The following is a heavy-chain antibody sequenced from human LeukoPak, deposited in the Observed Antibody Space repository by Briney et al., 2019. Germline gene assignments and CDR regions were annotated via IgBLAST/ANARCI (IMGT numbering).Heavy chain of an antibody. J-gene: IGHJ4*02. CDR2: INPNSGGT. CDR3: ARASFPRSRVRGMGY. D-gene: IGHD3-10*01. Sequence: ASVKVSCKASGYPFTDSHLYSIHWVRQAPGQGLEWMGWINPNSGGTNYAQKFQGRVTMTRDTSISTAYMELSRLRSDDTAVYYCARASFPRSRVRGMGYWGQGTLVTVSS. CDR1: GYPFTDSHLYS. V-gene: IGHV1-2*02.